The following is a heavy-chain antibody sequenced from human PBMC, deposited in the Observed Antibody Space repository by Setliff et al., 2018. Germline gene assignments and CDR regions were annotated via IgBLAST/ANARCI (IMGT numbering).Heavy chain of an antibody. V-gene: IGHV4-61*09. J-gene: IGHJ6*04. CDR3: ARLGVDDSSGYYYPGGYMDV. CDR2: IDPSGNT. CDR1: GGSISSGSNY. Sequence: SETLSLTCTVSGGSISSGSNYWSWIRQPAGKGLEWIGHIDPSGNTNYSPSLMSRVTISVDTSKNQFSLKLSSVTAADTAVYYCARLGVDDSSGYYYPGGYMDVWGKGTTVTVSS. D-gene: IGHD3-22*01.